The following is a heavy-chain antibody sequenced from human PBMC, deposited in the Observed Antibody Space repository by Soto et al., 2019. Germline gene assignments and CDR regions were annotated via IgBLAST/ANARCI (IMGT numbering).Heavy chain of an antibody. Sequence: GGSLRLSCAASGFTFNTYAMNWVRQAPGKGLEWVSAISGSGGSTYYADSVKGRFTISRDNSKNTLYLQMNSLRAEDTAVYYCARRSSSWYFDYWGQGTLVTVSS. CDR2: ISGSGGST. CDR1: GFTFNTYA. J-gene: IGHJ4*02. CDR3: ARRSSSWYFDY. V-gene: IGHV3-23*01. D-gene: IGHD6-13*01.